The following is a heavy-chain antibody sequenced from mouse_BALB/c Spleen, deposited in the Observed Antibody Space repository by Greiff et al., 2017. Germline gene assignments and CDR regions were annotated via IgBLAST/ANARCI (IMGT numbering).Heavy chain of an antibody. CDR3: AHYYGSSDWYFDV. D-gene: IGHD1-1*01. CDR2: IDPENGNT. V-gene: IGHV14-1*02. J-gene: IGHJ1*01. Sequence: VQLQQSGAELVRPGALVKLSCKASGFNITDYYMHWVKQRPEQGLEWIGWIDPENGNTIYDPKFQGKASITADTSSNTAYLQLSSLTSEDTAVYYCAHYYGSSDWYFDVWGAGTTVTVSS. CDR1: GFNITDYY.